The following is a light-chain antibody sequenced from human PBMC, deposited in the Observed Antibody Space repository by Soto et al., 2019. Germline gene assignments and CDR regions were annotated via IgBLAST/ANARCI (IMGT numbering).Light chain of an antibody. V-gene: IGLV1-47*01. Sequence: QPVLTQPPSASGTPGQRVTISCSGSSSNIGSNYVYWYQQLPGTGPKLLIYRNNQRPSGVPDRFSGSKSGTSASLAISGLRSEDEADYYCAAWDDSLSGVVFGGGTKLTVL. CDR2: RNN. CDR1: SSNIGSNY. CDR3: AAWDDSLSGVV. J-gene: IGLJ2*01.